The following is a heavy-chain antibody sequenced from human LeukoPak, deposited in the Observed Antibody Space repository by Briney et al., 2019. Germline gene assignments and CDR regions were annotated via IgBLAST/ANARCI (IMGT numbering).Heavy chain of an antibody. V-gene: IGHV3-74*01. CDR1: GFTFSSYW. J-gene: IGHJ3*02. Sequence: QPGRSLRLSCAASGFTFSSYWMHWVRQAPGKGLVWVSRINSDGSSTNYADSMKGRFTISRDNAKNTVYLQMNSLSAEDTAIYYCTFSSYGDHVGVDAFDIWGQGTMVTVSS. D-gene: IGHD4-17*01. CDR3: TFSSYGDHVGVDAFDI. CDR2: INSDGSST.